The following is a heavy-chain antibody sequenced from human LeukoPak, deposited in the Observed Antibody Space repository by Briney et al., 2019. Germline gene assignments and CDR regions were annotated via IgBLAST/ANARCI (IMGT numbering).Heavy chain of an antibody. D-gene: IGHD1-1*01. Sequence: PSDTLSLTCTVSGVSISNNNYYWAWIRQPPGKGQECIGSIYYSGSPYYNPSLNSRVTISVDTSKNQFSLRLSSVTAADTAVYYCATWRTAKTGFDYWGQGTLVTVSS. CDR3: ATWRTAKTGFDY. CDR1: GVSISNNNYY. CDR2: IYYSGSP. V-gene: IGHV4-39*01. J-gene: IGHJ4*02.